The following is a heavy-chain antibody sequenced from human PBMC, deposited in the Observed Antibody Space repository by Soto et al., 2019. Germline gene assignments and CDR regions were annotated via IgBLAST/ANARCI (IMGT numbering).Heavy chain of an antibody. V-gene: IGHV3-11*04. CDR3: ARDYYKYYDSSGYYRSPAY. D-gene: IGHD3-22*01. CDR2: ISSSGSTI. CDR1: RFTFSDYY. Sequence: GGSLRLSCAASRFTFSDYYMSWIRQAPGKGQEWLSYISSSGSTIYYADSVKGRFTISRDNSRNTLFLQMNSLRAEDAAVYYCARDYYKYYDSSGYYRSPAYCSQGTLVTVSS. J-gene: IGHJ4*02.